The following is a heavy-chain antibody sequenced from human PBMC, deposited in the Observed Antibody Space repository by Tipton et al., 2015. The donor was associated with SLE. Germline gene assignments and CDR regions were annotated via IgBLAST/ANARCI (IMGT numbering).Heavy chain of an antibody. CDR3: ARDGPDTSGYYLDY. CDR1: GVSIGSSYYY. V-gene: IGHV4-39*07. CDR2: VYYSGST. J-gene: IGHJ4*02. D-gene: IGHD3-22*01. Sequence: TLSLTCIVSGVSIGSSYYYWAWIRQPPGKGLEWIGTVYYSGSTYYNPSLKSRVTISVGTSTNQLSLRVTSVTAADTAVYYCARDGPDTSGYYLDYWGQGILVTVSS.